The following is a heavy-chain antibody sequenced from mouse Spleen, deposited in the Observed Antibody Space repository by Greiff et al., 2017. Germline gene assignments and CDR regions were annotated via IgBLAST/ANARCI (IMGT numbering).Heavy chain of an antibody. Sequence: EVQVVESGGGLVKPGGSLKLSCAASGFTFSDYGMHWVRQAPEKGLEWVAYISSGSSTIYYADTVKGRFTISRDNAKNTLFLQMTSLRSEDTAMYYCATYGPYWYFDVWGAGTTVTVSS. D-gene: IGHD1-1*02. CDR1: GFTFSDYG. J-gene: IGHJ1*01. CDR3: ATYGPYWYFDV. V-gene: IGHV5-17*01. CDR2: ISSGSSTI.